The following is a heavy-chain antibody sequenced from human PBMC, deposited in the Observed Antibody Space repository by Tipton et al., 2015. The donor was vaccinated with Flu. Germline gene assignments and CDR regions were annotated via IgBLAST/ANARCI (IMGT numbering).Heavy chain of an antibody. CDR3: ARDLQPVTPIHIFPY. CDR2: ISHDGGDK. CDR1: GFNFRNYG. J-gene: IGHJ4*02. D-gene: IGHD2-21*02. Sequence: SLRLSCAASGFNFRNYGIHWVRQAPGKGLEWVAYISHDGGDKNFADSVKGRFTISRDNTENTLSLQMSNLRTEDTAIYFCARDLQPVTPIHIFPYWGQGTLVTVSS. V-gene: IGHV3-30*03.